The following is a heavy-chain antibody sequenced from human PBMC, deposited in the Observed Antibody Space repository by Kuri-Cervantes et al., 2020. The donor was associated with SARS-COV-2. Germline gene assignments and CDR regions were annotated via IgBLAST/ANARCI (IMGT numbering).Heavy chain of an antibody. Sequence: ASVKVSCKASGYTFTGYYTHWVRQAPGQGLEWMGRINPNSGGTNCAQKFQGRVTMTRDTSISTAYMELSRLRSDDTAVYYCAQLQFGDYYDSSGYPDAFDIWGQGTMVTVSS. J-gene: IGHJ3*02. V-gene: IGHV1-2*06. CDR2: INPNSGGT. D-gene: IGHD3-22*01. CDR1: GYTFTGYY. CDR3: AQLQFGDYYDSSGYPDAFDI.